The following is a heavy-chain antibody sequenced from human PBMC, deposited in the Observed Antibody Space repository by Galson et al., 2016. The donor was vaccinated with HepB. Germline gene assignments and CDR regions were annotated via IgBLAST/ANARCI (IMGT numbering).Heavy chain of an antibody. J-gene: IGHJ4*02. Sequence: SLRLSCAASGFTVSNNYMNWVRQAPGKGLEWVSVIYSGGTTYYADSVKGRFTISRDSSKNTLYLQMNSLRAEDTAVYYWARSPNWNFLWGQGTLVTVSS. CDR3: ARSPNWNFL. D-gene: IGHD1-1*01. V-gene: IGHV3-66*01. CDR1: GFTVSNNY. CDR2: IYSGGTT.